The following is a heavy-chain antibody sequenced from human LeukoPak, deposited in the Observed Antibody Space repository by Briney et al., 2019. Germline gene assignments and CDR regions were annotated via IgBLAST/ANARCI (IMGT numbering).Heavy chain of an antibody. Sequence: ASVKVSCKASGGTFSSYAISWVRQAPGQGLGWMGGIIPIFGTANYARKFQGRVTITADESTSTAYMELSSLRSEDTAVYYCARGDQSAFDIWGQGTMVTVSS. V-gene: IGHV1-69*13. J-gene: IGHJ3*02. CDR3: ARGDQSAFDI. CDR2: IIPIFGTA. CDR1: GGTFSSYA.